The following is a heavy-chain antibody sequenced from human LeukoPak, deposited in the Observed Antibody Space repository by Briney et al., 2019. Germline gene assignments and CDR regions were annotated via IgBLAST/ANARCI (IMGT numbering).Heavy chain of an antibody. CDR2: ISGSGGST. V-gene: IGHV3-23*01. CDR1: GFTFRIYA. J-gene: IGHJ6*03. Sequence: GGSLRLSCAASGFTFRIYAMSWVRQAPGKGLEWVSAISGSGGSTYYADSVKGRFTISRDNSKNTLYLQMNSLRAEDTAVYYCAKESMVRGVTGYYYYMDVWGKGTTVTVSS. CDR3: AKESMVRGVTGYYYYMDV. D-gene: IGHD3-10*01.